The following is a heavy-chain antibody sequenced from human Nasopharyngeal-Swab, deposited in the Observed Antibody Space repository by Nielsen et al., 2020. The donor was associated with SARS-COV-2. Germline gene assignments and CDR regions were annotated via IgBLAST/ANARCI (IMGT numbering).Heavy chain of an antibody. V-gene: IGHV3-21*01. Sequence: GASLKISCAASGFTFSSYSMNWVRQAPGKGLEWVSSISSSSSYIYYADSVKGRFTISRDNAKNSLYLQMNSLRAEDTAVYYCARDPLGFLYYYYGMDVWGHGTTVTVSS. CDR2: ISSSSSYI. CDR3: ARDPLGFLYYYYGMDV. D-gene: IGHD2-15*01. J-gene: IGHJ6*02. CDR1: GFTFSSYS.